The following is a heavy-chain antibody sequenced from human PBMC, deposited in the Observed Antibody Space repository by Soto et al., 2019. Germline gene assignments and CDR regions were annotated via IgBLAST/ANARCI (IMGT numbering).Heavy chain of an antibody. V-gene: IGHV2-5*02. Sequence: QITLKESGPTLVKPTQTLTLTCSFSGFSLSTSGVGVGWIRQPPGKALEWLALIYWDDDKRYSPSLKSRLTITKDTSKNQVVLTMTNMDPVDTAAYYCAHRRGYGDYANWGQGTLVTVSS. CDR1: GFSLSTSGVG. J-gene: IGHJ4*02. CDR3: AHRRGYGDYAN. D-gene: IGHD4-17*01. CDR2: IYWDDDK.